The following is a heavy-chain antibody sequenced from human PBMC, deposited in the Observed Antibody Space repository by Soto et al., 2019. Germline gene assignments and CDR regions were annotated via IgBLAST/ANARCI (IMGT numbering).Heavy chain of an antibody. CDR1: GFTFSSYE. CDR3: ARVGSSGWSLGYFQH. CDR2: ISSSGSTI. J-gene: IGHJ1*01. D-gene: IGHD6-19*01. V-gene: IGHV3-48*03. Sequence: EVQLVESGGGLVQPGESLRLSCAASGFTFSSYEMNWVRQAPGKGLEWVSYISSSGSTIYYADSVKGRFTISRDNAKNSLYLQMNSLRAEDTAVYYCARVGSSGWSLGYFQHWGQGTLVTVSS.